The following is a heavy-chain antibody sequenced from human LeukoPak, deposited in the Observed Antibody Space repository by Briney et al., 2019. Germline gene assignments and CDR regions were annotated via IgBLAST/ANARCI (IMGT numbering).Heavy chain of an antibody. D-gene: IGHD3-10*01. CDR3: ARDKGGMVPFDY. CDR1: GGSISSSSYY. Sequence: PSETLSLTCTVSGGSISSSSYYWGWIRQPPGKGLEWVANIKQGGSEKNYVDSVKGRFTSARDDAKNSLYLQMNSLRAEDTAVYFCARDKGGMVPFDYWGQGTLVTVSA. J-gene: IGHJ4*02. CDR2: IKQGGSEK. V-gene: IGHV3-7*01.